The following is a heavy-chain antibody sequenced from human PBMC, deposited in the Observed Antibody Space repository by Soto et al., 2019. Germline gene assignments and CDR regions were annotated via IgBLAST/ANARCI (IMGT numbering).Heavy chain of an antibody. D-gene: IGHD2-15*01. CDR1: GFTFSSFA. Sequence: QVQLVESGGGVVQPGRSLRLSCAASGFTFSSFAMHWVRQAPGKGLEWLAVISSDVVNYYYAESVKGRFTISRDNSKNPLYLQINRLRNEDTAVYYCARGGAWTPEGLGYWGQGTLVTVSS. J-gene: IGHJ4*02. CDR3: ARGGAWTPEGLGY. CDR2: ISSDVVNY. V-gene: IGHV3-30-3*01.